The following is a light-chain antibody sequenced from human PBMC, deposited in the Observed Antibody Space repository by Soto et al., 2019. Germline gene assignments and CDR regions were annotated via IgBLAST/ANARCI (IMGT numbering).Light chain of an antibody. Sequence: DIVLTQSPATLSLSPVERATLSCSASPSVTNFLAWYQVKPGQAPRLLIYDASSRASGVPARFSGSGSGTDFTLTISSLEPEDFALYYCQQRNSWPPITFGQGTRLEI. CDR2: DAS. CDR1: PSVTNF. CDR3: QQRNSWPPIT. V-gene: IGKV3-11*01. J-gene: IGKJ5*01.